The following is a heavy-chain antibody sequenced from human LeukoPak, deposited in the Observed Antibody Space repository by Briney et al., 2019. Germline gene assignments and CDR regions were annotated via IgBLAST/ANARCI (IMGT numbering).Heavy chain of an antibody. CDR2: TYYRSKWYN. V-gene: IGHV6-1*01. CDR1: GDSVSSNIAA. Sequence: SQTLSLTCAISGDSVSSNIAAWNWIRQSPSRGLEWLGRTYYRSKWYNDYAVSVRSRITIDPDTSKNQFSLQLNSVTPEDTAVYYCARRLTQYDCFDPWGQGILVTVSS. D-gene: IGHD2-2*01. J-gene: IGHJ5*02. CDR3: ARRLTQYDCFDP.